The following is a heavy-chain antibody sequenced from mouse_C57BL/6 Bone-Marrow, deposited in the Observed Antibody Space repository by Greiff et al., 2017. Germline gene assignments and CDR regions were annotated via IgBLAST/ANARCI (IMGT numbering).Heavy chain of an antibody. CDR3: ARNPPFITTDYYAMDY. CDR1: GFSLTSYG. J-gene: IGHJ4*01. CDR2: IWSGGST. V-gene: IGHV2-2*01. Sequence: QVQLKQSGPGLVQPSQSLSITCTVSGFSLTSYGVHWVRQSPGKGLEWLGVIWSGGSTDYNAAFISRLSISKDNSKSQVFFKMNSLQADDTAIYYCARNPPFITTDYYAMDYWGQGTSVTVSS. D-gene: IGHD1-1*01.